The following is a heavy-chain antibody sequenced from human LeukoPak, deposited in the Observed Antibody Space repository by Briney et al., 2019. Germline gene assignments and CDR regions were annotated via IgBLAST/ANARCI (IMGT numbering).Heavy chain of an antibody. V-gene: IGHV1-46*01. CDR2: IYTSGGST. J-gene: IGHJ6*03. Sequence: ASLKVSCKASGYTFTSYYMHWVRHTPGQGLGWMGIIYTSGGSTSYAQKFQGKVTMTRDTSTSTVYMELSSLRSEDTAVYYCARDPTSSATVAGDPYYYYYMDVWGKGTTVTVSS. CDR3: ARDPTSSATVAGDPYYYYYMDV. CDR1: GYTFTSYY. D-gene: IGHD6-19*01.